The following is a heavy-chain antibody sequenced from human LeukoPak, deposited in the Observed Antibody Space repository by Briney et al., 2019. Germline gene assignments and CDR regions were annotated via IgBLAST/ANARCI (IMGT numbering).Heavy chain of an antibody. CDR3: ARKNYYDSSGYCDI. CDR1: GGSFSAYY. Sequence: SETLSLTCAVYGGSFSAYYWSWIRQPPGKGLEWIGEINHSGSTNYNPSLKSRVTISVDTSKNQFSLKLSSVTAADTAVYYCARKNYYDSSGYCDIWGQGTMVTVSS. J-gene: IGHJ3*02. D-gene: IGHD3-22*01. CDR2: INHSGST. V-gene: IGHV4-34*01.